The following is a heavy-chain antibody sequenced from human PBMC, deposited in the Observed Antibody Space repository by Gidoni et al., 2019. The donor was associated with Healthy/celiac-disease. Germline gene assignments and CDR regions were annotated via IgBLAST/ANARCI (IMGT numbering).Heavy chain of an antibody. CDR2: IYYSGST. D-gene: IGHD1-1*01. J-gene: IGHJ2*01. Sequence: QVQLQESGPGLVKPAETLSLTCTVSGGSISSYYWSWIRQPPGKGLEWLGYIYYSGSTNYNPSLKRRVTISVDTSKNQFSLKLSSVTAADTAVYYCAGSPGTPGWYFDLWGRGTLVTVSS. CDR1: GGSISSYY. CDR3: AGSPGTPGWYFDL. V-gene: IGHV4-59*01.